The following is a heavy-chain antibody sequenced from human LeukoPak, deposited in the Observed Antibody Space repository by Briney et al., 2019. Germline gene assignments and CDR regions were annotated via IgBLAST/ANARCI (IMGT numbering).Heavy chain of an antibody. CDR3: ARGLDDSSGL. CDR2: INHSGST. CDR1: GGSFSGYY. D-gene: IGHD3-22*01. Sequence: SETLSLTCAVYGGSFSGYYWSWIRQPPGKGLEWIGEINHSGSTIYNPSLKSRVTISVDTSKNQFALKLSSVTAADTAVYYCARGLDDSSGLWGQGTLVTVSS. V-gene: IGHV4-34*01. J-gene: IGHJ4*02.